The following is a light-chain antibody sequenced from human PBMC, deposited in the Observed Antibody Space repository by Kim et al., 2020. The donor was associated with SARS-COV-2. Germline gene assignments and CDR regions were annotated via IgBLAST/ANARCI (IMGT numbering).Light chain of an antibody. CDR1: QSISSY. J-gene: IGKJ1*01. CDR2: TAS. V-gene: IGKV1-39*01. CDR3: QQSYSTPPT. Sequence: ASVGDRVTITCRASQSISSYLNWYPQKPGKAPKLLIYTASSLQSGVPSRFSGSGSGTDFTLTISSLQPEDFATYYCQQSYSTPPTFGQGTKVDIK.